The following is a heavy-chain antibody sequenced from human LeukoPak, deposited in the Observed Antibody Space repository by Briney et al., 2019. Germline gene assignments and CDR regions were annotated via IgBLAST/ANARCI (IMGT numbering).Heavy chain of an antibody. CDR2: ISSSSSYI. Sequence: PGGSLRLSCAASGFTFSSYSMNWVRQAPGKGLEWVSSISSSSSYIYYADSVKGRFTISRDNAKNSLYLQMNSQRAEDTAVYYCARDPSSYYDFWSGYTGSEERWFDPWGQGTLVTVSS. CDR3: ARDPSSYYDFWSGYTGSEERWFDP. V-gene: IGHV3-21*01. D-gene: IGHD3-3*01. CDR1: GFTFSSYS. J-gene: IGHJ5*02.